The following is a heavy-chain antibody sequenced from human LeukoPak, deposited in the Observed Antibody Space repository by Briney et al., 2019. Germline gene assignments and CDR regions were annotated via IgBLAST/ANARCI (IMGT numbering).Heavy chain of an antibody. CDR3: ARDLAWDAFDI. CDR2: IHSSSGSI. J-gene: IGHJ3*02. V-gene: IGHV3-21*01. Sequence: GGSLRLSCAASGFNFTNYNMNWDRQAPGKGLEWVSSIHSSSGSIYYADSLKGRFTISRDNAKNSLYLQMNSLRAEDTAVYYCARDLAWDAFDIWGQGTMVTVSS. CDR1: GFNFTNYN.